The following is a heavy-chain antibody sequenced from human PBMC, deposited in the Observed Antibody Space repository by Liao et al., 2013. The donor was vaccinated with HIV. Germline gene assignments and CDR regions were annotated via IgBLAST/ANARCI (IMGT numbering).Heavy chain of an antibody. D-gene: IGHD3-10*01. J-gene: IGHJ4*02. CDR3: ARGSRKSDGETFDY. CDR1: GGSFSGYY. CDR2: INHSGST. Sequence: QVQLQQWGAGLLKPSETLSLTCAVYGGSFSGYYWSWIRQPPGKGLEWIAEINHSGSTNYNPSLKSRVTISVDTSKNQFSLKLSSVTAADTAVYYCARGSRKSDGETFDYWGQGTLVTVSS. V-gene: IGHV4-34*01.